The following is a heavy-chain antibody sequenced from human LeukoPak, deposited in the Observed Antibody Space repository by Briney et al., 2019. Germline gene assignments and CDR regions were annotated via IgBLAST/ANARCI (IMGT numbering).Heavy chain of an antibody. J-gene: IGHJ4*02. Sequence: SETLSLTCAVYGGSFSGYYWSWIRQPPGKGLEWIGEINHSGSTNYNPSLKSRVTISVDTPKNQFSLKLSSVTAADTAVYYCARGYSDFWSGYGYFDYWGQGTLVTVSS. CDR3: ARGYSDFWSGYGYFDY. V-gene: IGHV4-34*01. CDR1: GGSFSGYY. D-gene: IGHD3-3*02. CDR2: INHSGST.